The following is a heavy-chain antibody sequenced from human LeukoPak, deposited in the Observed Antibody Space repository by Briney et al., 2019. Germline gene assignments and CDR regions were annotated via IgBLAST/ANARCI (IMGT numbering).Heavy chain of an antibody. CDR3: ARLAVVVTANDY. CDR2: IIPIFGTA. Sequence: SVKVSCKASGGTFSSYAISWVRQAPGQGLEWMGGIIPIFGTANYAQKFQGRVTITADKSTSTAYMELSSLRSEDTAVYHCARLAVVVTANDYWGQGTLVTVSS. D-gene: IGHD2-21*02. V-gene: IGHV1-69*06. J-gene: IGHJ4*02. CDR1: GGTFSSYA.